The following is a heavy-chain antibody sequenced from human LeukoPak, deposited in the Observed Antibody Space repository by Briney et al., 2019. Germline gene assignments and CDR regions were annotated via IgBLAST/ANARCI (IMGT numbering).Heavy chain of an antibody. V-gene: IGHV3-53*01. CDR1: GFTFSSYA. Sequence: GGSLRLSCAASGFTFSSYAMHWVRQAPGKGLEWVSVIYSGGSTYYADSVKGRFTISRDNSKNTLYLQMNSLRAEDTAVYYCATSYYYDSSGYPYWGQGTLVTVSS. J-gene: IGHJ4*02. D-gene: IGHD3-22*01. CDR2: IYSGGST. CDR3: ATSYYYDSSGYPY.